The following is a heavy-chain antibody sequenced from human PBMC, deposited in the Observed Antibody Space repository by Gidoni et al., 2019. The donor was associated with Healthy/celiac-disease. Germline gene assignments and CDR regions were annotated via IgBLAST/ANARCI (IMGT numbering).Heavy chain of an antibody. D-gene: IGHD6-13*01. V-gene: IGHV3-23*01. CDR2: ISGSGGST. CDR3: AKGVAAAGRLRYFDY. J-gene: IGHJ4*02. Sequence: VQLFESGVGLVQPVGSLRLSCAASGFPFSSYAMSWVRQAPGKGLEWVSAISGSGGSTYYADSVKGRFTISRDNSKNTLYRQMNSLRAEDTAVYYCAKGVAAAGRLRYFDYWGQGTLVTVSS. CDR1: GFPFSSYA.